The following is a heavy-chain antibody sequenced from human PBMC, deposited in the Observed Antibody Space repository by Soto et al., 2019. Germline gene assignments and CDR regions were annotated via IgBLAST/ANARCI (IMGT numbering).Heavy chain of an antibody. CDR1: GCTFSSHG. J-gene: IGHJ4*02. Sequence: GGSLRLSCGASGCTFSSHGRHWVRQAQGKGLEWVAVIWYDGSNKYYADSVKGRFTISRDNSKNTLYLQMNSLRAEDTAVYYCARALTPVLRYFDPHDYWGQGTLVTVSS. CDR3: ARALTPVLRYFDPHDY. CDR2: IWYDGSNK. D-gene: IGHD3-9*01. V-gene: IGHV3-33*08.